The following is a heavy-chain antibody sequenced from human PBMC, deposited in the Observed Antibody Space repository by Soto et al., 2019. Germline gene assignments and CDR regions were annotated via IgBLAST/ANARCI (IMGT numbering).Heavy chain of an antibody. CDR1: GASIRTGGYY. V-gene: IGHV4-61*02. J-gene: IGHJ4*02. D-gene: IGHD2-2*01. CDR2: IYTSGRT. CDR3: ARDKEGYCSSNSCYLGLFDY. Sequence: SETLSLTCTVSGASIRTGGYYWSWIRQPAWKGLEWIGRIYTSGRTHYNPSLKSRVTLSVDTSKNQFSLKLSSVTAADTAVYYCARDKEGYCSSNSCYLGLFDYWGQGTLVTVSS.